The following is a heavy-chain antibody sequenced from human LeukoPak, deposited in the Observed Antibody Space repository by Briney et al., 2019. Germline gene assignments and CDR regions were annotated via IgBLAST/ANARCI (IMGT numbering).Heavy chain of an antibody. Sequence: GGSLRLSCAASGFTFSSYDMSWVRQAPGKGLEWVSAISGSGGSTYYADSVKGRFTISRDNSKNTLYVQMNSLRAEDTAVYYCAKDIRSSWYYFQDWGQGTLVTVSS. V-gene: IGHV3-23*01. J-gene: IGHJ1*01. CDR2: ISGSGGST. D-gene: IGHD6-13*01. CDR1: GFTFSSYD. CDR3: AKDIRSSWYYFQD.